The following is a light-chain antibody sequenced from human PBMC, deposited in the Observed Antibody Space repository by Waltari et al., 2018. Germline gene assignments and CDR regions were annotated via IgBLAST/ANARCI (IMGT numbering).Light chain of an antibody. CDR3: CSYAGSSPHVI. V-gene: IGLV2-23*01. CDR2: GGS. CDR1: SSDVGSYKF. Sequence: QSALTQPASVSGSPGQSITISCTGSSSDVGSYKFVSWYQQHPGNAPQLMIYGGSQRPAGVSNRLSGSKSGNTASLTISGLRAEDEADYYCCSYAGSSPHVIFGGGTKLTVL. J-gene: IGLJ2*01.